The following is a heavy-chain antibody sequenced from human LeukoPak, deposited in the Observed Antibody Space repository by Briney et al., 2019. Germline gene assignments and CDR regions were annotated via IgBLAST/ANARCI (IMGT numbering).Heavy chain of an antibody. V-gene: IGHV3-74*01. CDR2: IKSDGGT. Sequence: GGSLRLSCAASGFTFSTYWMHWVRQAPGKGLVWVSRIKSDGGTNYADSVKGRFTISRDNAKKTVSLQMNSLRPEDTGVYYCAGPPPKFGGYYLKYFRHGGRAPLVTVPS. D-gene: IGHD3-22*01. CDR1: GFTFSTYW. CDR3: AGPPPKFGGYYLKYFRH. J-gene: IGHJ1*01.